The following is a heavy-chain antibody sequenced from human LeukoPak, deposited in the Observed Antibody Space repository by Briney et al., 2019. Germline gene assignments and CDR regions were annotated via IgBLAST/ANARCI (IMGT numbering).Heavy chain of an antibody. CDR3: AADMIADDACDI. CDR2: IVVGSGNT. CDR1: RFTFTSSA. J-gene: IGHJ3*02. Sequence: GASVKVSCKPSRFTFTSSAMQLVPQARGQRLEWRGWIVVGSGNTNYAQKFHERVTITRDISTSTAYMEQSSLRSEDTAAYNCAADMIADDACDIWGQGTMVTVSS. D-gene: IGHD3-22*01. V-gene: IGHV1-58*02.